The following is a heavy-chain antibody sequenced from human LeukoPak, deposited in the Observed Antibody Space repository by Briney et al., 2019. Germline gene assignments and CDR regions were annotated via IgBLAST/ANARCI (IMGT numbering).Heavy chain of an antibody. V-gene: IGHV4-59*01. CDR1: GGSISIYY. CDR3: ARVSRGYCSGGSCYYFDY. D-gene: IGHD2-15*01. CDR2: IYYSVRT. Sequence: PSETLSLTCTVPGGSISIYYWSWIRPTPGKGLETIGYIYYSVRTNYNPSLKSRVTISSDKTKNKLPLKLSSVTAADTAVYYCARVSRGYCSGGSCYYFDYWGQGTRVTVSS. J-gene: IGHJ4*02.